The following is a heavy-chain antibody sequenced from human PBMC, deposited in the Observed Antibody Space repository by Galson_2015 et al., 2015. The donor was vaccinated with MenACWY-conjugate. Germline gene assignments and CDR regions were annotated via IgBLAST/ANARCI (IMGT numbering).Heavy chain of an antibody. CDR1: GFTFSSYW. D-gene: IGHD6-19*01. CDR2: IKQDGSEK. J-gene: IGHJ4*02. CDR3: AREYKGTEQWLFDFDY. V-gene: IGHV3-7*03. Sequence: SLRLSCAVSGFTFSSYWMSWVRQAPGKGLEWVANIKQDGSEKYYVDSVKGRFTISRDNAKNSLYLQMNSLRAEDTAVYYCAREYKGTEQWLFDFDYWGQGTLVTVSS.